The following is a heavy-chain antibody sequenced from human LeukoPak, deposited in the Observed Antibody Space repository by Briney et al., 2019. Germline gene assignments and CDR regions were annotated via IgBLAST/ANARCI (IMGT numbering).Heavy chain of an antibody. CDR2: ISGSGGST. V-gene: IGHV3-23*01. Sequence: PGGSLRLSCAASGFTFSSYAMSWVRQAPGKGLEWVSAISGSGGSTYYADSVKGRFTISRDNSKNTLYLQMNSLRAEDTAVYYCAGGTPTKYGKYYYYYMDVWGKGTTVTVSS. D-gene: IGHD1-1*01. CDR3: AGGTPTKYGKYYYYYMDV. J-gene: IGHJ6*03. CDR1: GFTFSSYA.